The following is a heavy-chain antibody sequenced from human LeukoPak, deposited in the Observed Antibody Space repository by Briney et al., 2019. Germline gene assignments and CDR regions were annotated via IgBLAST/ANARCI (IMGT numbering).Heavy chain of an antibody. J-gene: IGHJ4*02. D-gene: IGHD1-26*01. CDR1: GFTFDDYG. Sequence: GGSLRHSCAASGFTFDDYGKHWVRQAPGKGLEWVSGISWNSGSIGYADSVKGRFTISRDNAKNSLYLQMNSLRAEDTALYYCAKDAGELLLDYWGQGTLVTVSS. CDR3: AKDAGELLLDY. CDR2: ISWNSGSI. V-gene: IGHV3-9*01.